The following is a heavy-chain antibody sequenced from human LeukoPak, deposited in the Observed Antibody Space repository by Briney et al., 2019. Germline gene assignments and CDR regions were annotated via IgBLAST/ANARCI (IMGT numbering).Heavy chain of an antibody. J-gene: IGHJ4*02. V-gene: IGHV1-2*02. D-gene: IGHD3-22*01. Sequence: GASVKVSCKASGYTFTDYYMHWVRQAPGQGLEWMGWINPNSGGTNYAQKFQGRVTMTRDTSISTAYMELSRLRSDDTAVYYCARVSYYYDSSGYSTRYYFDYWGQGTLVTVPS. CDR3: ARVSYYYDSSGYSTRYYFDY. CDR1: GYTFTDYY. CDR2: INPNSGGT.